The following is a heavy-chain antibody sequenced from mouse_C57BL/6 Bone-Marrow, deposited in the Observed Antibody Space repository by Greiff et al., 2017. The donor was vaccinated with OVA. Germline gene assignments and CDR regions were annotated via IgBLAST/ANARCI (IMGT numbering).Heavy chain of an antibody. D-gene: IGHD2-3*01. V-gene: IGHV5-9-1*02. CDR1: GFTFSSYA. J-gene: IGHJ3*01. Sequence: EVKLVESGEGLVKPGGSLKLSCAASGFTFSSYAMSWVRQTPEKRLEWVAYFSSGGDYIYYADTVKGRFTISRDNARNTLYLQMSSLKSEDTAMYYCTRDPDGYFAYWGQGTLVTVSA. CDR3: TRDPDGYFAY. CDR2: FSSGGDYI.